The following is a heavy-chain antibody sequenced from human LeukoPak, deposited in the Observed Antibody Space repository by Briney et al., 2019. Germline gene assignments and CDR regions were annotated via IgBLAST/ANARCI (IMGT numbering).Heavy chain of an antibody. D-gene: IGHD3-10*01. CDR2: IYYSGST. Sequence: SSETLSLTCTVSGGSISSYYWSWIRQPPGKGLEWIGYIYYSGSTNYNPSLKSRVTISVDTSKNQFSLKLSSVTAEDTAVYYCARGPDYGSGSPAPIYYYYYYGMDVWGQGTTVTVSS. V-gene: IGHV4-59*01. J-gene: IGHJ6*02. CDR3: ARGPDYGSGSPAPIYYYYYYGMDV. CDR1: GGSISSYY.